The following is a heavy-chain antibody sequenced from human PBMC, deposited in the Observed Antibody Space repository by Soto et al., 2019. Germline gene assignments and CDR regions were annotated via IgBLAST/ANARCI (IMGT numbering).Heavy chain of an antibody. CDR3: ASDYYGSGSYYNDRDYYYGMDV. CDR2: IIPIFGTA. Sequence: SVKVSCKASGGTFSSYAISWVRQAPGQGLEWMGGIIPIFGTANYAQKFQGRVTITADESTSTAYMELSSLRSEDTAVYYCASDYYGSGSYYNDRDYYYGMDVWGQGTTVTVSS. J-gene: IGHJ6*02. V-gene: IGHV1-69*13. D-gene: IGHD3-10*01. CDR1: GGTFSSYA.